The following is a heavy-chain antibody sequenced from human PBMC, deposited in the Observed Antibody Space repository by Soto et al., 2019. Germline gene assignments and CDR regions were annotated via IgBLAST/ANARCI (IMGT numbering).Heavy chain of an antibody. CDR1: GFTFSSYW. Sequence: GGSLRLSCAASGFTFSSYWMHWVRQAPGKGLVWVSHINSDGRSTSYADSVKGRFTISRDNAKNTLYLQMNSLRAEDTAVYYCAGDHYYGMDVWGQGTTVTVSS. V-gene: IGHV3-74*01. CDR3: AGDHYYGMDV. J-gene: IGHJ6*02. CDR2: INSDGRST.